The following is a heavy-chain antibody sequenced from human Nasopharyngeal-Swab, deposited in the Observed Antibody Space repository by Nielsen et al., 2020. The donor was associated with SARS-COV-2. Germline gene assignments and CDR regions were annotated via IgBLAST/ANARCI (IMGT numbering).Heavy chain of an antibody. CDR1: GFTFSSYW. Sequence: GGSLRLSCAASGFTFSSYWMSWVRQAPGKGQEWVANIKQDGSEKYYVDSVKGRFTISRDDAKNSLYLQMNSLRADDTAVYYCAKSGGGWYQGDWGQGTLVTVSS. V-gene: IGHV3-7*03. D-gene: IGHD6-19*01. J-gene: IGHJ4*02. CDR2: IKQDGSEK. CDR3: AKSGGGWYQGD.